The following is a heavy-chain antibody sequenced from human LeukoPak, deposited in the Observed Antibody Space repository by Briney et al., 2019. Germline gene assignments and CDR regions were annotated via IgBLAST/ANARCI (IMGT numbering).Heavy chain of an antibody. CDR3: ARRRGMGSLDY. CDR2: IKQDGSEN. CDR1: GFTFSSYS. J-gene: IGHJ4*02. D-gene: IGHD2-8*01. V-gene: IGHV3-7*03. Sequence: GGSLRLSCAASGFTFSSYSMNWVRQAPGKGLEWVANIKQDGSENYYVDSVKGRFTISRDNAKSSLYLQMNSLRADDTAVYYCARRRGMGSLDYWGQGTLVTVSS.